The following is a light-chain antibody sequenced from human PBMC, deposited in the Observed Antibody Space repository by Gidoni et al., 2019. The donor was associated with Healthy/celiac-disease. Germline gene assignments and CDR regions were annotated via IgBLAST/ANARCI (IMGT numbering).Light chain of an antibody. CDR2: DVS. Sequence: QSAMTQPASVSGSPGQSITISCTGTSSDVGCYTYVSCYQTHPGKAPKLMIYDVSHRPSGVSNRFSGSKSGNTASLTISGLQAEDEADYYCSSYTSSSPLVFGGGTKLTVL. CDR3: SSYTSSSPLV. CDR1: SSDVGCYTY. J-gene: IGLJ2*01. V-gene: IGLV2-14*03.